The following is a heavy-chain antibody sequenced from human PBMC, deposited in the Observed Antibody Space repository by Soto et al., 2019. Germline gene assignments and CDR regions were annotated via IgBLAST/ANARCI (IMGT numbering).Heavy chain of an antibody. CDR3: ASFGFGAPDFMAF. V-gene: IGHV1-3*01. Sequence: ASVKVSCKASGYTFTGYGIHWVRQAPGQRLEWMGWINVGHGNTKYSQNFQGRVTITRDTAASTAYIELSSLRSEDTAVYYCASFGFGAPDFMAFWGTGSSVTVSS. J-gene: IGHJ6*03. D-gene: IGHD3-10*01. CDR1: GYTFTGYG. CDR2: INVGHGNT.